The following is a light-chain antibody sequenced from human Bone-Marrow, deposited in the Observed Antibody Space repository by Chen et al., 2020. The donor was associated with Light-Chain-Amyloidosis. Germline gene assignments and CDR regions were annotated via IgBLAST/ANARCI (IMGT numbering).Light chain of an antibody. V-gene: IGLV3-21*02. CDR3: QVWDRSSDRPV. J-gene: IGLJ3*02. Sequence: SYVLTQPSSVSVAPGQTATIACGGNNIGSTSVHWYQQTPGQAPLLVVDDDSDRHSGIPERLSGSNSGNVATLTISRVEAGDEADYYCQVWDRSSDRPVFGGGTKLTVL. CDR1: NIGSTS. CDR2: DDS.